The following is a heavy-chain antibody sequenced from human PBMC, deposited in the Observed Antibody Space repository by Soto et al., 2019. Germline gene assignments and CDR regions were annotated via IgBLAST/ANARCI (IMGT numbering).Heavy chain of an antibody. CDR1: GGSISSYY. Sequence: PPETLSLTCTVSGGSISSYYWSWIRQPPGKGLEWIGYIYFRGTTNYNPSLKSRVTMSADTSKNQFSLNLNSVTAADTAVYYCARMNYYDTSGYPFDYWGQGMMVTVSS. CDR2: IYFRGTT. CDR3: ARMNYYDTSGYPFDY. D-gene: IGHD3-22*01. J-gene: IGHJ4*02. V-gene: IGHV4-59*01.